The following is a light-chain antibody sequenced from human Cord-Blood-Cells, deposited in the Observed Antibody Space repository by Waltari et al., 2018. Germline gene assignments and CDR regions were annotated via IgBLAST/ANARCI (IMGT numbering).Light chain of an antibody. Sequence: DIVLTPSPATLSLSPGDRATLSGRASQSVSSYLAGDQQKPGQAPSLLIYDASNRATGIPARFSGSGSGTDFTRTISSLEPEDVAVYYCQQRSNGPLTVGPGTKVDIK. J-gene: IGKJ3*01. CDR1: QSVSSY. CDR2: DAS. V-gene: IGKV3-11*01. CDR3: QQRSNGPLT.